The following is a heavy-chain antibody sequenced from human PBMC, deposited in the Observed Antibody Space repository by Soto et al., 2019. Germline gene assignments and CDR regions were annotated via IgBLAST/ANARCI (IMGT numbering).Heavy chain of an antibody. Sequence: QVHLVQSGAEVKKPGASVKVSCKGSGYDFTTYGITWVRQAPGQGLEWMAWISAHNGNTDYAQKLQGRVTVTRDTSTSSAYMELGSRRSDDTAMCYFARGRYGDYWGQGALVTVSS. CDR3: ARGRYGDY. CDR2: ISAHNGNT. V-gene: IGHV1-18*01. CDR1: GYDFTTYG. D-gene: IGHD1-1*01. J-gene: IGHJ4*02.